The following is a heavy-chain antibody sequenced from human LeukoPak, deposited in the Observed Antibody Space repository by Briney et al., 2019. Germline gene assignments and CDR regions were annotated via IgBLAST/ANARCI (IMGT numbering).Heavy chain of an antibody. Sequence: PSETLSLTCTVYGGSFSGYYWSWIRQPPGKGLEWIGEINHSGSTNYNPSLKSRVTISVDTSKNQFSLKLSSVTAADTAVYYCARGRIAAASDYWGQGTLVTVSS. V-gene: IGHV4-34*01. CDR2: INHSGST. J-gene: IGHJ4*02. D-gene: IGHD6-13*01. CDR1: GGSFSGYY. CDR3: ARGRIAAASDY.